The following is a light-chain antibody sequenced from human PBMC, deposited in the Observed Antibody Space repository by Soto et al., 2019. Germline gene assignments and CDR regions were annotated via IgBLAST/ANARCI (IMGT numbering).Light chain of an antibody. CDR3: QQYGSSPYT. CDR2: GAS. Sequence: EIVMTQSPATLSLSPGQRATLSCRASQSVSSNLAWYQQILGQAPRLLISGASTRATGIPARFTGSGSGTDFTLTISELEPEDFAVYYCQQYGSSPYTFGQGTK. CDR1: QSVSSN. V-gene: IGKV3-20*01. J-gene: IGKJ2*01.